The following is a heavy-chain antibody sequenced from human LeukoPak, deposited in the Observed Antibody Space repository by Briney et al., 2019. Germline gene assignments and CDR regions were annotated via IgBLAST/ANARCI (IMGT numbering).Heavy chain of an antibody. CDR3: AKYRYSYGDLDY. Sequence: GGSLTLSCAAPGFTFISYAMSWLRQATGKGLEWVSDISGSGGGTYYADPGKGRFTISRDNSKNTLYLQMNSLRADDTVVYYCAKYRYSYGDLDYWGQGTLVTVSS. CDR1: GFTFISYA. V-gene: IGHV3-23*01. J-gene: IGHJ4*02. D-gene: IGHD5-18*01. CDR2: ISGSGGGT.